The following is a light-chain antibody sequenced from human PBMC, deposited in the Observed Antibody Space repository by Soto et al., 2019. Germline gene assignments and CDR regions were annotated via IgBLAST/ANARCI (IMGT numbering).Light chain of an antibody. CDR3: QHMRT. V-gene: IGKV1-5*03. CDR2: KAS. Sequence: DIQMTQSPATLSASVGDRVTISCRASQSITGWLAWFQQKPGKAPKLLISKASKLESGVPSRFSGSGFGTEFSLTISSLQPDDFGSYYCQHMRTFGQGTKVDIK. CDR1: QSITGW. J-gene: IGKJ1*01.